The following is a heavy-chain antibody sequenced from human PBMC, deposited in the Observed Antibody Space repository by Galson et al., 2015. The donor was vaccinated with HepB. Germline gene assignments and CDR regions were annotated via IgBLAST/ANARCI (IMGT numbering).Heavy chain of an antibody. CDR1: GGSVSSANYY. CDR3: ARAEVAYCSGGSCYRSDWFDP. J-gene: IGHJ5*02. CDR2: VYYSGST. D-gene: IGHD2-15*01. Sequence: LSLTCGVSGGSVSSANYYWSWIRQPPGKGLEWIGYVYYSGSTNYNPSLKSRVTMSVDTSKGQFSLKLSSVTAADTAVYYCARAEVAYCSGGSCYRSDWFDPWGQGTLVTVSS. V-gene: IGHV4-61*01.